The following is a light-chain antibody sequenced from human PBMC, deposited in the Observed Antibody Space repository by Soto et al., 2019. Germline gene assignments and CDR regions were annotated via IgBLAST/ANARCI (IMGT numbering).Light chain of an antibody. CDR3: SAYTSSTTLKV. CDR2: DVS. V-gene: IGLV2-14*01. J-gene: IGLJ2*01. CDR1: SSDVGGYNY. Sequence: QSALTQPASVSGSPGQSITISCTGTSSDVGGYNYVSWYQQHPGKAPKLIIYDVSNRPSGVSNRFAGSKSGNTASLTIAGLQAEDEAEYYCSAYTSSTTLKVLGGGTKLTV.